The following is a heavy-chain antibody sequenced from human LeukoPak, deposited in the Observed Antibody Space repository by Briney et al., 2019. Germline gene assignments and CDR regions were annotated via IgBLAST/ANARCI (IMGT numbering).Heavy chain of an antibody. CDR1: GFTFGTYA. D-gene: IGHD1-26*01. J-gene: IGHJ4*02. CDR2: ISGSGVST. V-gene: IGHV3-23*01. Sequence: GGSLRLSCAASGFTFGTYAMSWVRRAPGKGLEWVSSISGSGVSTFYADSVKGRFTISRDNSKNTLYLQMHSLRGGDTAMYYCAKTVGVNFFDYWGQGTLVTVSS. CDR3: AKTVGVNFFDY.